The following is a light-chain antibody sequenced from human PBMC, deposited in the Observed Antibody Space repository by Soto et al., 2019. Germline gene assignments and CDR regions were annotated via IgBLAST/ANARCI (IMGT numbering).Light chain of an antibody. CDR3: QQSNTWPPIT. CDR2: DAS. J-gene: IGKJ5*01. Sequence: EIVLTQSPVTLSLSPGERATLSCRATRSVNNFVAWYQQKPGQAPSLLISDASNRATGIPDRFSGSGSGTDFTLTISSLQSDDFAVYYCQQSNTWPPITFGQGTRLEIK. V-gene: IGKV3-11*01. CDR1: RSVNNF.